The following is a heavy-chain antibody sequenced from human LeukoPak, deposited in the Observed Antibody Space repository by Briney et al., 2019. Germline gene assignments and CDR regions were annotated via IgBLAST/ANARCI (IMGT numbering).Heavy chain of an antibody. D-gene: IGHD1-26*01. CDR2: ISNNGGYT. CDR1: GFTFSSSA. Sequence: GGSLRLSCAASGFTFSSSAMSWVRQAPGKGLEWVSAISNNGGYTYYADSVQGRFTISRDNSKSTLCLQMNSLRAEDTAVYYCAGDPRQGSYYFDFWGQGTLVTVSS. V-gene: IGHV3-23*01. J-gene: IGHJ4*02. CDR3: AGDPRQGSYYFDF.